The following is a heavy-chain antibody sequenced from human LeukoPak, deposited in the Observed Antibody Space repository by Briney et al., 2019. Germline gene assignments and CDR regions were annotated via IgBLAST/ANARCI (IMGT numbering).Heavy chain of an antibody. J-gene: IGHJ4*02. V-gene: IGHV3-23*01. CDR3: ANSRQWLATGNFDY. D-gene: IGHD6-19*01. CDR1: GFTFSSYA. Sequence: PGGSLRLSCAASGFTFSSYAMSWVRQAPGKGLEWVSAISGSGGSKYYADSVKGRFTISRDNSKNTLYLQMNSLRAEDTAVYYCANSRQWLATGNFDYWGQGTLVTVSS. CDR2: ISGSGGSK.